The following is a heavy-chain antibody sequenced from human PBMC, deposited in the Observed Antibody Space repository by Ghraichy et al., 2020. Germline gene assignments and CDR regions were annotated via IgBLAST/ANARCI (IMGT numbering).Heavy chain of an antibody. J-gene: IGHJ6*02. D-gene: IGHD4-23*01. CDR3: ARGSTVVRFYYYDGMDV. V-gene: IGHV3-48*02. Sequence: GESLNISCEGSGFTFSSYSMNWVRQSPGKGLEWLSYITSSSRFKTYADSVKGRFTISRDNARNSLYLEMNSLRDEDTAVYYCARGSTVVRFYYYDGMDVCGQGTTVTVSS. CDR2: ITSSSRFK. CDR1: GFTFSSYS.